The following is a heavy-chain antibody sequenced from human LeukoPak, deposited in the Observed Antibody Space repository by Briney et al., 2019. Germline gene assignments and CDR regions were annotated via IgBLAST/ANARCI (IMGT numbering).Heavy chain of an antibody. V-gene: IGHV3-30*02. J-gene: IGHJ4*02. CDR3: ARSPTSWYFDY. CDR2: IQYDGNTI. D-gene: IGHD2-2*01. CDR1: GFTYSHNG. Sequence: GGSLRLSCVASGFTYSHNGMHWVRQAPGKGLEWVAFIQYDGNTIFYADSVKGRFTISRDNSKNTLYLQMNSLRPEDTSVYYCARSPTSWYFDYCGQGTLVTVSS.